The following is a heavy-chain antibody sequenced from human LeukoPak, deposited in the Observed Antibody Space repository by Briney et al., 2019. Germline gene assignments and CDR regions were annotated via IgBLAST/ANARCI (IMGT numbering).Heavy chain of an antibody. CDR2: IYHGDSDT. Sequence: GESLKISCKGSGYSFTSYWIGWVRQMPGKGLEWMGIIYHGDSDTRYSPSFQGQVTISADKSISTAYLQWSSLKASDTAMYYCAILVRMGYSYGGKYYFDYWGQGTLVTVSS. V-gene: IGHV5-51*01. D-gene: IGHD5-18*01. CDR3: AILVRMGYSYGGKYYFDY. CDR1: GYSFTSYW. J-gene: IGHJ4*02.